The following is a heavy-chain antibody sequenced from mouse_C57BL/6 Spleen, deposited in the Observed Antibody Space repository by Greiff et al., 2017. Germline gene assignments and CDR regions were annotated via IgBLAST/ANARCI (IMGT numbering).Heavy chain of an antibody. CDR1: GYTFTSYW. CDR2: IDPSDSYT. Sequence: QVQLKQPGAELVRPGTSVKLSCKASGYTFTSYWLHWVKQRPGQGLEWIGVIDPSDSYTNYNQKFKGKATLTVDTSSSTAYMQLSSLTAEDSAVYCCASDYDGYWGQGTTLTVSS. V-gene: IGHV1-59*01. CDR3: ASDYDGY. J-gene: IGHJ2*01. D-gene: IGHD2-4*01.